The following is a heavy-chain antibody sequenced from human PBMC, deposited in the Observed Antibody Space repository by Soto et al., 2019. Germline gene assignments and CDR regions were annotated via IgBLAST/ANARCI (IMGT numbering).Heavy chain of an antibody. Sequence: GASLKISCRGSGYYSSSYWIAWVRQMSGKGLEWLGSVYVSDSETKYSPSFQGQVTISADKYTNTAYLYWSSLKASDTAMYYCARRGTLSGRDAFDVWGGGTRVAV. CDR2: VYVSDSET. V-gene: IGHV5-51*01. CDR3: ARRGTLSGRDAFDV. D-gene: IGHD5-12*01. CDR1: GYYSSSYW. J-gene: IGHJ3*01.